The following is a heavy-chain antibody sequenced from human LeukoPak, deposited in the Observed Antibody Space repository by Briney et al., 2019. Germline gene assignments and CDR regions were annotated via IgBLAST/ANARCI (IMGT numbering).Heavy chain of an antibody. D-gene: IGHD1-1*01. CDR3: ARDLNWAFDI. CDR2: ISSTSSTI. V-gene: IGHV3-48*04. Sequence: GGSLRLSCAASGFTFSSYAMSWVRQAPGKGLEWVSYISSTSSTIYYADSVKGRFTISRDNAKNSLYLQMNSLSAEDTAVYYCARDLNWAFDIWGQGTMVTVSS. CDR1: GFTFSSYA. J-gene: IGHJ3*02.